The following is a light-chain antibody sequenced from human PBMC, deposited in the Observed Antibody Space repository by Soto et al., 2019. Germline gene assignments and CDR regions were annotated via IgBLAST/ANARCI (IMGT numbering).Light chain of an antibody. CDR2: ANI. CDR1: SSNIGAGYD. V-gene: IGLV1-40*01. Sequence: QSVLTQPPSVSGAPGQRVTISCTGSSSNIGAGYDVHWYQQRPGAAPKLLISANINRPSGVPDRFSGSKSGTSASLAITGLQADDEGDDYCQSYDSTLSARYVFGTGTKVTVL. J-gene: IGLJ1*01. CDR3: QSYDSTLSARYV.